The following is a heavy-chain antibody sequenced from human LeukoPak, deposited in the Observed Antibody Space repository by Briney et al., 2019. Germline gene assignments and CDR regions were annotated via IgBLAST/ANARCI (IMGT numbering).Heavy chain of an antibody. Sequence: SQTLTLTCNISGGSISSGTSHWSCLRQPAGQDLPRIRRTFTTGTTHSHPSLKSRVTMSTDTSKSQSALKLSSVTAADTAVYYCARVTTGGYYNCWGQGTLVTVSS. D-gene: IGHD3-22*01. CDR3: ARVTTGGYYNC. CDR2: TFTTGTT. V-gene: IGHV4-61*02. J-gene: IGHJ4*02. CDR1: GGSISSGTSH.